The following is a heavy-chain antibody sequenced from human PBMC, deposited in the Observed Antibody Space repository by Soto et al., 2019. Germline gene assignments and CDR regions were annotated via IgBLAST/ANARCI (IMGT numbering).Heavy chain of an antibody. Sequence: SGTLSLTCTVSDGSISSYYWSWIRQPPGKGLEWIGYIYYSGSTNYNPSLKSRVTISVDTSKNQFSLKLSSVTAADTAVFYCESHSSLFCGPGDAFDIWGQGTMVIVSS. CDR2: IYYSGST. CDR1: DGSISSYY. V-gene: IGHV4-59*08. J-gene: IGHJ3*02. D-gene: IGHD2-21*01. CDR3: ESHSSLFCGPGDAFDI.